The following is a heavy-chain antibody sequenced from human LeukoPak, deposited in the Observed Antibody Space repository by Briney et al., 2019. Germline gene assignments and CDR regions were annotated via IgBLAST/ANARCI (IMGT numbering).Heavy chain of an antibody. CDR2: IISSISYI. J-gene: IGHJ4*02. Sequence: GGSLRLSCAASGFTFSTYSMNWVRQAPGKGLEWVSSIISSISYIYYADSVKGRFTISRDNAKNSLYLQMNSLRAEDTAVYYCARDPQYCSGGSCYSFDYWGQGTLVTVSS. CDR3: ARDPQYCSGGSCYSFDY. CDR1: GFTFSTYS. D-gene: IGHD2-15*01. V-gene: IGHV3-21*01.